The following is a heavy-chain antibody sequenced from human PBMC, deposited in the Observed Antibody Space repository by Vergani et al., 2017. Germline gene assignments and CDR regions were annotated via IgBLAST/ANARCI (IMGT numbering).Heavy chain of an antibody. CDR1: GFTFSSYA. Sequence: EVQLLESGGGLVQPGGSLRLSCAASGFTFSSYAMSWVRQAPGKGLEWVSAISGSGGSTYYADSVKGRFTISRDNSKNTLYLQMNSLIAEEPAVYYCAKRKVEQLLARTPFDYWGQGTLVTVSS. CDR3: AKRKVEQLLARTPFDY. CDR2: ISGSGGST. V-gene: IGHV3-23*01. D-gene: IGHD6-19*01. J-gene: IGHJ4*02.